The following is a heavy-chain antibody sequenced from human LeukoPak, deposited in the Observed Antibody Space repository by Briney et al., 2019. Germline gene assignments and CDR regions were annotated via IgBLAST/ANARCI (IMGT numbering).Heavy chain of an antibody. D-gene: IGHD3-16*01. Sequence: SGGSLRLSCAASGFTFSSYSMNWVRQAPGKGLEWVSSISSSSSYIYYADSVKGRFTISRDNAKNSLYVQMNSLRAEDTAVYDCAGGGFFDYWGQGTLVTVSS. CDR3: AGGGFFDY. J-gene: IGHJ4*02. CDR2: ISSSSSYI. V-gene: IGHV3-21*01. CDR1: GFTFSSYS.